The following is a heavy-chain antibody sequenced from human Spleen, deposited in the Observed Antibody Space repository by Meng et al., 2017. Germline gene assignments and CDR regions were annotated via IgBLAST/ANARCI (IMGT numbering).Heavy chain of an antibody. Sequence: QVQLLQSGAEVKQPGASLKVSCKASDYTFTGYGVCWVRQAPGQGLEWMAWLGAHPGDTSFAPKFLGRVTVSADRPTATAYMELRSLRSDDTAVYYCARGTPGRSYSDYWGQGTLVTVSS. CDR3: ARGTPGRSYSDY. CDR2: LGAHPGDT. D-gene: IGHD3-10*01. CDR1: DYTFTGYG. J-gene: IGHJ4*02. V-gene: IGHV1-18*01.